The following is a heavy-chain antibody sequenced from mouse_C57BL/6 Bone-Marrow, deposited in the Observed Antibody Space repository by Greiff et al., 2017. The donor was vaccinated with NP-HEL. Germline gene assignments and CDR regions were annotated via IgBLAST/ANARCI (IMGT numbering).Heavy chain of an antibody. CDR3: ARKSYDSSHYFDY. D-gene: IGHD1-1*01. CDR1: GYTFTSYW. V-gene: IGHV1-69*01. CDR2: IDPSDSYT. J-gene: IGHJ2*01. Sequence: QVQLQQPGAELVMPGASVKLSCKASGYTFTSYWMHWVKQRPGQGLEWIGEIDPSDSYTNYNQKFKGKSTLTVDKSSSTAYMQLSSLTSEDSAVYYCARKSYDSSHYFDYWGQGTTLTVSS.